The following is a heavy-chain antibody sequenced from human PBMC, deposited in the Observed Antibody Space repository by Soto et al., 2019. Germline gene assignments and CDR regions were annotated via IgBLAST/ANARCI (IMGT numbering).Heavy chain of an antibody. J-gene: IGHJ6*03. V-gene: IGHV1-46*03. D-gene: IGHD5-12*01. CDR3: ARGGGYDWVGNYYYYMDV. CDR1: GYTFTSYY. Sequence: QVQLVQSGAEVKKPGASVKVSCKASGYTFTSYYMHWVRQAPGQGLEWMGIINPSGGSTSYAQKFQGRVTMTRDTSTSTVYMELSSVRSEDTAVYYCARGGGYDWVGNYYYYMDVWGKGTTVTVSS. CDR2: INPSGGST.